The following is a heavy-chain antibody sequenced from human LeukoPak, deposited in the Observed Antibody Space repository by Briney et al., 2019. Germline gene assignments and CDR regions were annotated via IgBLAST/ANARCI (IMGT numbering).Heavy chain of an antibody. CDR3: ARVKADFPRITIFGVVIIDAFDI. Sequence: SVKVSCKASGGTFSSYAISWVRQAPGQGLEWMGGIIPIFGTANYAQKFQGRVTITTDESTSTAYMELSSLRSADTAVYYCARVKADFPRITIFGVVIIDAFDIWGQGTMVTVSS. J-gene: IGHJ3*02. V-gene: IGHV1-69*05. CDR2: IIPIFGTA. CDR1: GGTFSSYA. D-gene: IGHD3-3*01.